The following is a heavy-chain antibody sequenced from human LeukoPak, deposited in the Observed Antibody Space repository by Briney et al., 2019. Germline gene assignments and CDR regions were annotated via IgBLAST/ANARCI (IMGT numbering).Heavy chain of an antibody. CDR1: GGSISSYY. Sequence: SETLSLTCTVSGGSISSYYWSWIRQPAGKGLEWIGRMHSSGSTNYNPSIKSRVTMSLDASKNQFSLKVDSVTAADTAMYYCAREAAHYGSGSHDYWGQGTLVAVSS. J-gene: IGHJ4*02. CDR3: AREAAHYGSGSHDY. D-gene: IGHD3-10*01. V-gene: IGHV4-4*07. CDR2: MHSSGST.